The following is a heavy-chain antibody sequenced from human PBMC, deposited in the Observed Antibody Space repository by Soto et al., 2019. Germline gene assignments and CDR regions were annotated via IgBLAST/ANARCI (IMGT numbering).Heavy chain of an antibody. V-gene: IGHV4-30-2*01. D-gene: IGHD3-22*01. J-gene: IGHJ4*02. Sequence: QVHLQESGSGLVKPSQNLSLTCTVSGDSISSGGYSWSWIRQPPRQALEWIGYIYRTGSASYSPALKSRVTISVDRSRNQFALSLSSVTAADTAIYYCARAHYGPSGYYFDSCGQGTLFTVSS. CDR2: IYRTGSA. CDR1: GDSISSGGYS. CDR3: ARAHYGPSGYYFDS.